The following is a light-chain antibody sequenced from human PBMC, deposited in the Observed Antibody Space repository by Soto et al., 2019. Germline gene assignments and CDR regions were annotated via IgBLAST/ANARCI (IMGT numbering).Light chain of an antibody. CDR3: SSYTSSSILGYV. CDR2: DVS. Sequence: QSVLTQPASVSGSPGQSITISCTGTSSDVGGYNYVSWYQQHPGKAHKLMIYDVSNRPSGVSNRFSGSKSGNTASLTISGLQAEDEADYYCSSYTSSSILGYVFGTGTKVTVL. J-gene: IGLJ1*01. V-gene: IGLV2-14*01. CDR1: SSDVGGYNY.